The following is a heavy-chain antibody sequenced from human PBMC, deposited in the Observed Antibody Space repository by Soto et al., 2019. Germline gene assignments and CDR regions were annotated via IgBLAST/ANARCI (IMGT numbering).Heavy chain of an antibody. CDR3: AREDSSSWYTWRGWFDP. D-gene: IGHD6-13*01. V-gene: IGHV1-18*01. J-gene: IGHJ5*02. CDR1: GYTFTSYG. Sequence: QVQLVQSGAEVKKPGASVKVSCKASGYTFTSYGISWVRQAPGQGLEWMGWISAYNGNTNYAQKLQGRATMTTDTSTSTAYMELRSLGSDDTAVYYCAREDSSSWYTWRGWFDPWGQGTLVTVSS. CDR2: ISAYNGNT.